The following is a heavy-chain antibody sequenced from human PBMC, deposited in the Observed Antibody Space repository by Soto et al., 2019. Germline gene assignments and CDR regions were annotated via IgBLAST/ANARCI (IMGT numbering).Heavy chain of an antibody. J-gene: IGHJ6*03. Sequence: GGSLRLSCAASGFTFSSYGMHWVRQAPGKGLEWVAVIWYDGSNKYYADSVKGRFTISRDNSKNTLYLQMNSLRAEDTAVYYCARDGREKRFLEWTHMGYYYYYYMDVWGKGTTVTVSS. D-gene: IGHD3-3*01. CDR3: ARDGREKRFLEWTHMGYYYYYYMDV. CDR2: IWYDGSNK. V-gene: IGHV3-33*01. CDR1: GFTFSSYG.